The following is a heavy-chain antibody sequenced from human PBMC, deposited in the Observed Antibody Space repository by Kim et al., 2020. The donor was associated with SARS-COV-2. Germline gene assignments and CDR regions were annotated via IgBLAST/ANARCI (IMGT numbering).Heavy chain of an antibody. J-gene: IGHJ6*02. CDR2: ISAYNGNT. D-gene: IGHD1-26*01. Sequence: ASVKVSCKASGYTFTSYGISWVRQAPGQGLEWMGWISAYNGNTNYAQKLQGRVTMTTDTSTSTAYMELRSLRSDDTAVYYCARDSSGSYSWPPPGGYYYYYGMDVWGQGTTVTVSS. V-gene: IGHV1-18*01. CDR1: GYTFTSYG. CDR3: ARDSSGSYSWPPPGGYYYYYGMDV.